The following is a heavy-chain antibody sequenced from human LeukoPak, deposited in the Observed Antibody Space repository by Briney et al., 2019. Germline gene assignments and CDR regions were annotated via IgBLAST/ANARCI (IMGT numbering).Heavy chain of an antibody. CDR3: ARVVVHDYVWGSYPFDY. Sequence: GASVKVSCKASGYTFTSYAMHWVRQAPGQRLEWMGWINAGNGNTKYSQKFQGRVTITRDTSASTAYMELSSLRSEDTAVYYCARVVVHDYVWGSYPFDYWGQGTLVTVSS. J-gene: IGHJ4*02. V-gene: IGHV1-3*01. CDR1: GYTFTSYA. D-gene: IGHD3-16*02. CDR2: INAGNGNT.